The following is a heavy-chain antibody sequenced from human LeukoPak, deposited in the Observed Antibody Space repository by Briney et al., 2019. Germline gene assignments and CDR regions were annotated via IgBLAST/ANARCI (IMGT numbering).Heavy chain of an antibody. V-gene: IGHV4-59*08. D-gene: IGHD1-26*01. J-gene: IGHJ4*02. CDR3: ARHGGSYSFDY. CDR1: GGSISSYY. Sequence: ETLSLTCTVSGGSISSYYWSWIRQPPGKGLEWIGYVYDSGSTNYNPSLKSRVTISIDTSRNQFSLKMTSVTASDPAVYYCARHGGSYSFDYWGQGTLVTVPS. CDR2: VYDSGST.